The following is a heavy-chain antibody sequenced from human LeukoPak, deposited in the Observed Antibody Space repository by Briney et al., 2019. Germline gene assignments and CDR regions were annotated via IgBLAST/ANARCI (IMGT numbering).Heavy chain of an antibody. V-gene: IGHV3-21*01. CDR2: ISSSSSYI. J-gene: IGHJ4*02. Sequence: GGSLRLSCAASGFTLSSYSMNWVRQAPGKGLEWVSSISSSSSYIYYADSVKGRFTISRDNAKNSLYLQMNSLRAEDTAVYYCAIAPRIAVAGNHDYWGQGTLVTVSS. D-gene: IGHD6-19*01. CDR1: GFTLSSYS. CDR3: AIAPRIAVAGNHDY.